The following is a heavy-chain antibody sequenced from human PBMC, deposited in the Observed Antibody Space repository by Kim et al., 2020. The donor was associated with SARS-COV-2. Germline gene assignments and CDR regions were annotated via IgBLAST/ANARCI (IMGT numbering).Heavy chain of an antibody. J-gene: IGHJ4*02. CDR2: IYYSGST. Sequence: SETLSLTCTVSGGSISSYYWSWIRQPPGKGLEWIGYIYYSGSTNYNPSLKSRVTISVDTSKNQFSLKLSSVTAADTAVYYCARDGYGHGDFDYWGQGTLVTVSS. CDR1: GGSISSYY. CDR3: ARDGYGHGDFDY. D-gene: IGHD5-12*01. V-gene: IGHV4-59*13.